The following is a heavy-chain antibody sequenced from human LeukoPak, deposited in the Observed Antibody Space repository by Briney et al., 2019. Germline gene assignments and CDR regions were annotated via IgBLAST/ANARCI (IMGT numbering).Heavy chain of an antibody. CDR1: GYTLTELS. CDR3: ATIHDYRRLFDY. V-gene: IGHV1-24*01. Sequence: ASVTVSCKVSGYTLTELSMHWVRQAPGKGLEWMGGFDPEDGETIYAQKFQGRVTMTEDTSTDTAYMELSSLRSEDTAVYYCATIHDYRRLFDYWGQGTLVTVSS. D-gene: IGHD4-11*01. CDR2: FDPEDGET. J-gene: IGHJ4*02.